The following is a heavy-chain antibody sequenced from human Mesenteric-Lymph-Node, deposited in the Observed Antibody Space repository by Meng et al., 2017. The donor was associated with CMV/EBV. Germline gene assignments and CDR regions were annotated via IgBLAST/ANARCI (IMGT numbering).Heavy chain of an antibody. CDR1: GYTFNRYD. D-gene: IGHD6-13*01. CDR2: MNPNSGNT. CDR3: ARVIAADVYPPPTYYFDY. Sequence: ASVKVSCKASGYTFNRYDINWVRQATGQGPEWMGWMNPNSGNTGYAQKFQGRLSITRNTSISTAYMELSNLRSEDTAVYYCARVIAADVYPPPTYYFDYWGQGTLVTVSS. V-gene: IGHV1-8*03. J-gene: IGHJ4*02.